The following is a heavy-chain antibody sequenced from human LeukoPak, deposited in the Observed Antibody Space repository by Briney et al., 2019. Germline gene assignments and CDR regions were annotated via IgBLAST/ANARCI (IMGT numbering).Heavy chain of an antibody. V-gene: IGHV3-48*01. CDR1: GFTFSGYW. D-gene: IGHD3-22*01. CDR2: ISSSSSTI. Sequence: PGGSLRLSCVDSGFTFSGYWMHWVRQAPGKGLEWVSYISSSSSTIYYADSVKGRFTISRDNAKNSLYLQMNSLRAEDTAVYYCARDQSLYYYDSSGYYPFDYWGQGTLVTVSS. CDR3: ARDQSLYYYDSSGYYPFDY. J-gene: IGHJ4*02.